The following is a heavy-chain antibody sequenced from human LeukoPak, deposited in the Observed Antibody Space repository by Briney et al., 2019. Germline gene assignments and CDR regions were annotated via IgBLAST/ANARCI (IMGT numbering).Heavy chain of an antibody. CDR2: VSAYSGNT. CDR1: GYTFTNYA. D-gene: IGHD2/OR15-2a*01. J-gene: IGHJ5*02. V-gene: IGHV1-18*01. Sequence: ASVKVSFKASGYTFTNYAVSWLRQAPGQTLGWMGWVSAYSGNTNYAQNFHDRLTMTTDTSTSTAYMELRSLTSEDTAVYYCAREGRLMSDTTVHPWGQGTLVTVSP. CDR3: AREGRLMSDTTVHP.